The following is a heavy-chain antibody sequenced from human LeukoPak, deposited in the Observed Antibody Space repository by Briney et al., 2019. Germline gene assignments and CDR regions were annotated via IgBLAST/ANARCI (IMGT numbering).Heavy chain of an antibody. D-gene: IGHD2-15*01. CDR3: ARDGRQGSYYYYMDV. Sequence: GASVKVSCKASGYTFTGYYMHWVRQAPGQGLEWMGWINPNSGGTNYAQKFQGRVTMTRDTSISTVYMELSMLTSDDTALYYCARDGRQGSYYYYMDVWGKGTTVTVSS. CDR2: INPNSGGT. J-gene: IGHJ6*03. V-gene: IGHV1-2*02. CDR1: GYTFTGYY.